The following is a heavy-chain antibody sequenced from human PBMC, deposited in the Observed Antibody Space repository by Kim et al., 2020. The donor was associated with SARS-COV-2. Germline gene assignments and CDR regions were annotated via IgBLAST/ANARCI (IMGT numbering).Heavy chain of an antibody. CDR1: GFTLSSYW. D-gene: IGHD3-10*01. CDR3: ARDRGDDAFDI. J-gene: IGHJ3*02. Sequence: GGSLRLSCAASGFTLSSYWMSWVRQAPGKGLEWVANIKQDRSETSYVDSVKGRFTISRDNAKNSLYLQMNSLRAEDTAVYYCARDRGDDAFDIWGQGTMVTVSS. V-gene: IGHV3-7*03. CDR2: IKQDRSET.